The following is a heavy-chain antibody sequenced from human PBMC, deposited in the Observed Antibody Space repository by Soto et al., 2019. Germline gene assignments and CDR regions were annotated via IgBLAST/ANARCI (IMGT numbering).Heavy chain of an antibody. D-gene: IGHD1-26*01. CDR3: ARAYSGSYFDY. CDR2: IYYSGST. CDR1: GGSVNSGIYY. V-gene: IGHV4-61*01. Sequence: LSLTCTVSGGSVNSGIYYWSWIRQPPGKGLEWIGYIYYSGSTNYNPSLKSRVTISVDTSKNQFSLKLSSVTAADTAVYYCARAYSGSYFDYWGQGTLVTVSS. J-gene: IGHJ4*02.